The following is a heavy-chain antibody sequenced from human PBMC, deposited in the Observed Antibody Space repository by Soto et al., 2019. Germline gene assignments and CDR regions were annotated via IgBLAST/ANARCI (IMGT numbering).Heavy chain of an antibody. CDR1: GFTLMNYA. CDR2: ISSSSDYT. D-gene: IGHD1-26*01. J-gene: IGHJ4*02. V-gene: IGHV3-23*01. CDR3: GKTDGAEGQRSDS. Sequence: GSLRLSCAASGFTLMNYAMSWVRQAPGKGLEWVSSISSSSDYTHYADSVKGRFTISRDNSKNTLHLLMSSLRAEDTAVYYCGKTDGAEGQRSDSWGQETLVTVSS.